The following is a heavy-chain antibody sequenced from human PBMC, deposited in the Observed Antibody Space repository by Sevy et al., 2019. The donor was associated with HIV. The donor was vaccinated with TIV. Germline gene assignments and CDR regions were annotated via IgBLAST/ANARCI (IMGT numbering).Heavy chain of an antibody. CDR3: AGDGGYSDYGMDL. CDR1: GFTFSSYN. J-gene: IGHJ6*02. Sequence: GGSLRLSCVASGFTFSSYNFNWVRQAPGQGLELISFINSGSTFISHAGSGKGGLSISRDRAQKSVYLQMNSLRVEDTDVYYCAGDGGYSDYGMDLWGHGTTVTVSS. D-gene: IGHD2-15*01. V-gene: IGHV3-21*05. CDR2: INSGSTFI.